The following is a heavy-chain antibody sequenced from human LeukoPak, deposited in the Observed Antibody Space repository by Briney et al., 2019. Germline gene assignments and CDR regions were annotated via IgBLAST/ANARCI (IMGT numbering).Heavy chain of an antibody. Sequence: PGGSLRLSCAASGFTFSTYAMSWVRQAPGKGLEWVSAISGSGSSTYYADSVKGRFTISRDNSKNTLYLQMNGLRAEDTAVYYCAKDLRDYSSGWYAFDYWGQGTLVTVSS. J-gene: IGHJ4*02. CDR2: ISGSGSST. CDR3: AKDLRDYSSGWYAFDY. CDR1: GFTFSTYA. V-gene: IGHV3-23*01. D-gene: IGHD6-19*01.